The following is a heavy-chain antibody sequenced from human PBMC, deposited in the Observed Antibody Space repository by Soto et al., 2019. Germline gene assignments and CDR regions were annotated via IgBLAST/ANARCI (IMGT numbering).Heavy chain of an antibody. V-gene: IGHV4-34*01. CDR1: GGSFTGNY. Sequence: TSETLSLTCAVYGGSFTGNYRSWIRQPPGKGLEWIGEVNDSGSTNFNPPLKSRVTISVDTSKKQFTLKLTSVTAADTAVYYCATDSATSYFGMDVWGHGTTVTVSS. CDR3: ATDSATSYFGMDV. D-gene: IGHD1-26*01. J-gene: IGHJ6*02. CDR2: VNDSGST.